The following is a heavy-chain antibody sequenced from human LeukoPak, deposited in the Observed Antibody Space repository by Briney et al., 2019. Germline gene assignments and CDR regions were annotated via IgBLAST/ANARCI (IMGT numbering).Heavy chain of an antibody. CDR1: GGSISSDNYY. CDR3: ARAIIGNFDY. D-gene: IGHD3-10*01. CDR2: IYSSGST. J-gene: IGHJ4*02. V-gene: IGHV4-61*02. Sequence: SQTLSLTCTVSGGSISSDNYYWSWIRQPAGKGLEWIGRIYSSGSTNYNPSLKSRATISVDTSNNQFSLKLSSVTAADTAVYYCARAIIGNFDYWGQGTLVTVSS.